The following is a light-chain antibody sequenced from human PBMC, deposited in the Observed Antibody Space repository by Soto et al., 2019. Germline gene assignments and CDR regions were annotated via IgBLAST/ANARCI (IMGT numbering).Light chain of an antibody. J-gene: IGKJ1*01. V-gene: IGKV4-1*01. CDR2: WAS. Sequence: DIVMTQSPDSLAVSLGERATINCKSSQSVLYSSNNKNYLAWYQQKPGQPPKLLIYWASTRESGVPDRFSGSGSGTDFTLTISSLQAEDGAVYCCQQYYSPPTFGQGTKVEIK. CDR1: QSVLYSSNNKNY. CDR3: QQYYSPPT.